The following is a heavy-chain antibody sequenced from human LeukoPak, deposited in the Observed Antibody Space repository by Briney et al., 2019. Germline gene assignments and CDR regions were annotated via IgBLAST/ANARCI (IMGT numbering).Heavy chain of an antibody. V-gene: IGHV4-34*01. CDR3: ANVRGESY. Sequence: SETLSLTCAVYGGSLSAYWWSWIRQPPGKGLEWIGEINQSGSINYNPSLKSRVTISGDTSKNQFSLKLRSVTAADSAVYYCANVRGESYWGQGTLVIVSS. D-gene: IGHD2-21*01. J-gene: IGHJ4*02. CDR1: GGSLSAYW. CDR2: INQSGSI.